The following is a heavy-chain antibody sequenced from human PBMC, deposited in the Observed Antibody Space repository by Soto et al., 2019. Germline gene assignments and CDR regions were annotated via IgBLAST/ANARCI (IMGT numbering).Heavy chain of an antibody. Sequence: SETRSLTWTVSAGSISSGGYPLTWIRQHPGKGLEWIGYIYYSGSTYYMPSLKSRITISLDTSKNQLSLKLSSVTAVDTAVYYCAGASTWQPGAIDFPGTGT. CDR2: IYYSGST. D-gene: IGHD2-2*01. CDR3: AGASTWQPGAIDF. V-gene: IGHV4-31*02. CDR1: AGSISSGGYP. J-gene: IGHJ3*01.